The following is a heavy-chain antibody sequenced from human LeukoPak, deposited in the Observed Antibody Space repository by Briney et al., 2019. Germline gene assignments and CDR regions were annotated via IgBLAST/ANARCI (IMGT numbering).Heavy chain of an antibody. CDR3: ARVGRSGWTVDY. D-gene: IGHD6-19*01. CDR2: ISSSSNI. Sequence: GGSLRLSCAASGFDFSTYSIDWVRQAPGKGLEWVSYISSSSNIYHADSVKGRFTISRDNAKNSLHLQMNSLRAEDTAVYCARVGRSGWTVDYWGQGTLVTVSS. V-gene: IGHV3-48*04. J-gene: IGHJ4*02. CDR1: GFDFSTYS.